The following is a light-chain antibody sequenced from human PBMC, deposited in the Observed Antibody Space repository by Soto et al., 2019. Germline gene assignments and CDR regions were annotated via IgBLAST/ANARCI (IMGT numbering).Light chain of an antibody. Sequence: EIVLTQSPATLSVSPGERATLSCRASQSISSKLAWYQQRPGQAPRLLIYDASTRATGIPARFSGSGSGTDFSLTISDLQPDDFATYYCQRADDFPLTFGGGTRVDTK. J-gene: IGKJ4*01. CDR3: QRADDFPLT. CDR1: QSISSK. V-gene: IGKV3-15*01. CDR2: DAS.